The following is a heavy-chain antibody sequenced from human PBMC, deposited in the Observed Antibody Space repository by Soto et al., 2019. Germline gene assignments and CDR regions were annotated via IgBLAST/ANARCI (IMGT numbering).Heavy chain of an antibody. CDR3: ARAWLVAATRVYYGMDV. D-gene: IGHD2-15*01. Sequence: ASVNVSCKASGGTFRSCAISWGRQAPGQGLECMGGIIPIFGTANYAQKFQGRVTITADESTSTAYMELSSLRSEDTAVYYCARAWLVAATRVYYGMDVWGQGTTVTVSS. J-gene: IGHJ6*02. CDR2: IIPIFGTA. CDR1: GGTFRSCA. V-gene: IGHV1-69*13.